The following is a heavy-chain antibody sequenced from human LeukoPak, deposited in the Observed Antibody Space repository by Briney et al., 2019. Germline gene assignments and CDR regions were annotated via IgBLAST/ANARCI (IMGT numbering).Heavy chain of an antibody. D-gene: IGHD3-10*01. CDR2: IKQDGSEK. Sequence: GGSLRLSCAASGFTFSSYWMSWVRQAPGKGLEWVANIKQDGSEKYYVDSVKGRFTISRDNAKNSLYLQMNSLRAEDTAVYYCARDAVYYYGSGSYYWGQGTLVTVSS. CDR1: GFTFSSYW. V-gene: IGHV3-7*01. CDR3: ARDAVYYYGSGSYY. J-gene: IGHJ4*02.